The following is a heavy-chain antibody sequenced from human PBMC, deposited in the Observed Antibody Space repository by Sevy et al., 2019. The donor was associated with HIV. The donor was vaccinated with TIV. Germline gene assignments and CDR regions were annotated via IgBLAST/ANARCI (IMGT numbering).Heavy chain of an antibody. CDR2: IYYSGST. D-gene: IGHD3-3*01. J-gene: IGHJ4*02. CDR1: GGSISSSDNY. Sequence: SETLSLTCTVSGGSISSSDNYWGWIRQPPGKGLEWIGSIYYSGSTYYNPSLKSRVTISVDTSKNQFSLKLSSVTAADTAVYYCARLDFWSGYPYFDYWGQGTLVTVSS. V-gene: IGHV4-39*01. CDR3: ARLDFWSGYPYFDY.